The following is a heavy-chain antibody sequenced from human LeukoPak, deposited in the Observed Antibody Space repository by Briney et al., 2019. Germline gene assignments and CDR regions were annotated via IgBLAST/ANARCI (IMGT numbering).Heavy chain of an antibody. V-gene: IGHV1-18*01. CDR2: ISAHNGNT. CDR3: ARVVRITMVRGVIIDY. CDR1: GYTFTSYG. D-gene: IGHD3-10*01. Sequence: ASVKVSCKASGYTFTSYGISWVRQAPGQGLEWMGWISAHNGNTNYAQKLQGRVTMTTDTSTSTAYMELRSLRSDDTAVYYCARVVRITMVRGVIIDYWGQGTLVTVSS. J-gene: IGHJ4*02.